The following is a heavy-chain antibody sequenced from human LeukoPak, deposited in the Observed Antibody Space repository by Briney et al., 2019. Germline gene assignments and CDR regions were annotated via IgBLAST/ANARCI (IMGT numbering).Heavy chain of an antibody. Sequence: SETLSLTCAVYGGSFSGYYWSWIRQPPGKGLEWIGEINHSGSTNYNPSLKSRVTISVDTSKNQFSLKLSSVTAADTAVYYCVRGWYSSSWYFYWGQGTLVTVSS. CDR3: VRGWYSSSWYFY. J-gene: IGHJ4*02. V-gene: IGHV4-34*01. CDR1: GGSFSGYY. CDR2: INHSGST. D-gene: IGHD6-13*01.